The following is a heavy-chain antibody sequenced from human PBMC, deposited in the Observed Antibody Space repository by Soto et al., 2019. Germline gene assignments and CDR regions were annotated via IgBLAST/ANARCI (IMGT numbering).Heavy chain of an antibody. CDR3: AKDSEWHYYDSSGYDY. Sequence: PGGSLRLSCAASGFTFSSYAMSWVRQATGKGLEWVSAISGSGGSTYYADSVKGLFTISRDNSKNTLYLQMNSLRAEDTAVYYSAKDSEWHYYDSSGYDYWGQGTLVTVFS. CDR1: GFTFSSYA. V-gene: IGHV3-23*01. CDR2: ISGSGGST. J-gene: IGHJ4*02. D-gene: IGHD3-22*01.